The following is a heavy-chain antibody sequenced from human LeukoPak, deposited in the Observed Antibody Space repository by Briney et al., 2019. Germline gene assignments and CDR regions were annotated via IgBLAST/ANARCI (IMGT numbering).Heavy chain of an antibody. V-gene: IGHV5-51*01. D-gene: IGHD2-2*01. CDR2: IYPRDSDT. CDR1: GFSFISYW. CDR3: ARGLFYCSSTSCYSSYFDY. J-gene: IGHJ4*02. Sequence: GESLKISCKGSGFSFISYWIGWVRQMPGKGLEWMGLIYPRDSDTRYSPSFQGQVTISADKSISTAYLQWSSLKASDTAMYYCARGLFYCSSTSCYSSYFDYWGQGTLVTVSS.